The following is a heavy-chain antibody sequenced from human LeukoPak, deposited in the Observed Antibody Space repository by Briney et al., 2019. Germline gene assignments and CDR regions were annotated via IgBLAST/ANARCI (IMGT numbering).Heavy chain of an antibody. V-gene: IGHV3-30-3*01. CDR1: GFTFSSYA. CDR2: ISYDGSNK. J-gene: IGHJ3*02. CDR3: ARGTFHDYGDDAFDI. D-gene: IGHD4-17*01. Sequence: TGGSLRLSCAASGFTFSSYAMHWVRQAPGKGLEWVAVISYDGSNKYYADSVKGRFTISRDNSKNTLYLQMNSLRAEDTAVYYCARGTFHDYGDDAFDIWGQGTMVTVSS.